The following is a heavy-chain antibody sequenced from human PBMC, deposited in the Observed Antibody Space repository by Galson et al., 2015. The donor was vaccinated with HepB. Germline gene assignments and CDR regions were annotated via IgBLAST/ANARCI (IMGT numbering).Heavy chain of an antibody. J-gene: IGHJ3*02. D-gene: IGHD5-24*01. CDR1: GFTVSINY. Sequence: SLRLSCAASGFTVSINYMSWVRQAPGKGLEWVSVIYSGGSTYYADSVKGRFTVSRDNSKNTLYFQMNSLRAEDTAVYYCARGSRWLQRNQNAFDIWGQGTMVTVSS. CDR2: IYSGGST. CDR3: ARGSRWLQRNQNAFDI. V-gene: IGHV3-53*01.